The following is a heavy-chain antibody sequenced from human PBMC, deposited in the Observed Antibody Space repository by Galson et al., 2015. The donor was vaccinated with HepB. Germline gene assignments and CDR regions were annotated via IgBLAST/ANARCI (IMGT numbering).Heavy chain of an antibody. CDR1: GFTFSSYA. J-gene: IGHJ4*02. CDR3: AKAGVVRYYDILPGYYNIYYFDY. V-gene: IGHV3-23*01. CDR2: VSGSGGST. D-gene: IGHD3-9*01. Sequence: SLRLSCAAFGFTFSSYAMSWVRQAPGKGLEWVSTVSGSGGSTHYADSVKGRFTISRDNSKNTVYLQMNSLRAEDTAVYSCAKAGVVRYYDILPGYYNIYYFDYWGQGTLVTVSS.